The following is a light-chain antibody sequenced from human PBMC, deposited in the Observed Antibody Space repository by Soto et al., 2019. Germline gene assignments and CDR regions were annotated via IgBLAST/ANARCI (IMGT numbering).Light chain of an antibody. J-gene: IGLJ2*01. CDR3: ASYTGTTTLV. V-gene: IGLV2-14*01. CDR1: ISDIGGYNF. CDR2: DVN. Sequence: QSALTQPASVSGSPGQSITISCTGTISDIGGYNFISWYQHHPGKAPKLVIYDVNNRPSGISSRFSGSKSGNTASLTISGLQAEDEGDYYCASYTGTTTLVFGGGTKLTVL.